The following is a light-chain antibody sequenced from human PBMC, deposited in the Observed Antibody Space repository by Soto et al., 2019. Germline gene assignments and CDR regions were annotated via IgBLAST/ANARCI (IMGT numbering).Light chain of an antibody. V-gene: IGLV1-51*01. J-gene: IGLJ1*01. CDR1: RSNIGDNS. CDR3: GSWDSSLSAYV. Sequence: QSVLTQPPSVSAAPGKSVTISCPGRRSNIGDNSVSWYQQLRGTARKLLIYDDDKRPSGIPDRLSGSKSGTSATLGITGFQTGDEADYYCGSWDSSLSAYVFGTGTKV. CDR2: DDD.